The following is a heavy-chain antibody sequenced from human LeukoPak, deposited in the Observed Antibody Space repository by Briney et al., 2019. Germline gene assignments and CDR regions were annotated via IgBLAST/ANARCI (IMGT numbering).Heavy chain of an antibody. Sequence: GGSLRLSCAASGFTLSNYWMSWVRQAPGKGLEWVANIKEDGSEKYYVDSVKGRFTISRDNAKNSLYLQMNSLRAEDTAVYYCARRNWNDDSEWFDPWGQGTLVTVSS. D-gene: IGHD1-1*01. CDR3: ARRNWNDDSEWFDP. CDR2: IKEDGSEK. J-gene: IGHJ5*02. CDR1: GFTLSNYW. V-gene: IGHV3-7*01.